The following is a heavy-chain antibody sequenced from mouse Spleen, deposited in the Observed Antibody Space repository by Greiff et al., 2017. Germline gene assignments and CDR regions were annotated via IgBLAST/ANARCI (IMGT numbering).Heavy chain of an antibody. J-gene: IGHJ3*01. CDR3: ARGGYSYYSYDPFAY. CDR2: IYPRSGNT. D-gene: IGHD2-12*01. V-gene: IGHV1-81*01. Sequence: QVQLKQSGAELARPGASVKLSCKASGYTFTSYGISWVKQRTGQGLEWIGEIYPRSGNTYYNEKFKGKATLTADKSSSTAYMELRSLTSEDSAVYFCARGGYSYYSYDPFAYWGQGTLVTVSA. CDR1: GYTFTSYG.